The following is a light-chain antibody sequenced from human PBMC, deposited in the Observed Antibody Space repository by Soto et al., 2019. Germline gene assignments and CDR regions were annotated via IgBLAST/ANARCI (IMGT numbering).Light chain of an antibody. CDR1: SSDVGGYNY. CDR3: CSYAGSYTVL. Sequence: QSALTQPRSVSGSPGQSVTISCTGTSSDVGGYNYVSWYQQHPGKAPKLMIYDVSKRPSGVPDRFSGSKSGNTASLTISGLQAEDEADYHCCSYAGSYTVLFGGGTKLTVL. J-gene: IGLJ2*01. V-gene: IGLV2-11*01. CDR2: DVS.